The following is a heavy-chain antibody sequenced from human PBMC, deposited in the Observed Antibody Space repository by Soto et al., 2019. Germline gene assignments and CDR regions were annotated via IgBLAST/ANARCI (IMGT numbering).Heavy chain of an antibody. V-gene: IGHV5-51*01. J-gene: IGHJ4*02. Sequence: PGESLKISCKGSGYSFTSYWIGWVRQMPGKGLEWMGIIYPGDSDTRYSPSFQGQVTISADKSISTAYLKWSSLKASDTAMYYCARASWVFYDFWSGYYIDYWGQGTLVTVSS. CDR1: GYSFTSYW. CDR2: IYPGDSDT. CDR3: ARASWVFYDFWSGYYIDY. D-gene: IGHD3-3*01.